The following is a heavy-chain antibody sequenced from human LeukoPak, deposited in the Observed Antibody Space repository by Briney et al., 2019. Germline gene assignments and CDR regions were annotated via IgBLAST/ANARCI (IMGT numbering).Heavy chain of an antibody. D-gene: IGHD4-17*01. CDR2: ISSSSYT. J-gene: IGHJ4*02. Sequence: GGSLRLSCAASGFTFSDYYMSWIRQAPGKGLEWVSYISSSSYTNYADSVKGRFTISRDNAKNSLYLQMNSLRAEDTAVYYCARVGGDLYGDYVIWYFDYWGQGTLVTVSS. V-gene: IGHV3-11*05. CDR1: GFTFSDYY. CDR3: ARVGGDLYGDYVIWYFDY.